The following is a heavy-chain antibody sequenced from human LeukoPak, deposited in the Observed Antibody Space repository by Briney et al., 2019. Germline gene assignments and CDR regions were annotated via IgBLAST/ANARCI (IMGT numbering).Heavy chain of an antibody. CDR1: GYTFTTYY. J-gene: IGHJ6*02. D-gene: IGHD4-23*01. CDR2: MNPNSGNT. V-gene: IGHV1-8*03. Sequence: GASVKVSCKTSGYTFTTYYMHWVRQATGQGLEWMGWMNPNSGNTGYAQKFQGRVTITRDTSASTAYMELSSLRSEDTAVYYCARVLSGNTPQPYYYYYYGMDVWGQGTTVTVSS. CDR3: ARVLSGNTPQPYYYYYYGMDV.